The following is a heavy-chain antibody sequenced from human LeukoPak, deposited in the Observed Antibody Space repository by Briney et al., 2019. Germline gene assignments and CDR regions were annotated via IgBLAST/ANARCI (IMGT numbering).Heavy chain of an antibody. CDR1: GFTFSSYA. J-gene: IGHJ6*02. V-gene: IGHV3-23*01. Sequence: GGSLRLSCAASGFTFSSYAMSWVRQAPGKGLEWVSAISGSGGSTYYADSVKGRFTISRDNSKNTPYLQMNSLRAEDTAVYYCARYYDFWSGYYNYYYYGMDVWGQGTTVTVSS. D-gene: IGHD3-3*01. CDR3: ARYYDFWSGYYNYYYYGMDV. CDR2: ISGSGGST.